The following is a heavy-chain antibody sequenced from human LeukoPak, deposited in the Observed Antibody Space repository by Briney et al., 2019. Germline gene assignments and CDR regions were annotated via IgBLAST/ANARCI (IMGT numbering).Heavy chain of an antibody. CDR2: ITSKPNSYAT. D-gene: IGHD6-19*01. Sequence: QSGGSLRLSCAASGFTFSGSAMHWVRQASGKGLEWVGRITSKPNSYATVYAASVKGRFTISRDDSKNKAYLQMNSLKTEDTAVYYRTGGSGWYSPDYWGQGTLVTVSS. CDR1: GFTFSGSA. CDR3: TGGSGWYSPDY. V-gene: IGHV3-73*01. J-gene: IGHJ4*02.